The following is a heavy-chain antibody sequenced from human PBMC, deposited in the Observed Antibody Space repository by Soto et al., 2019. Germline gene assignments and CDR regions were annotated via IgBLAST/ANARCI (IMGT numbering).Heavy chain of an antibody. Sequence: ASVRVSCKASGYTFTVYYMHWVRQAPGQGLEWMGWINPQSGGTMYPQKFQGRDTMTWDTSISTAYMALTRLRSDDTAVDYGASDMVKGGACAGSHYWGQATMVTV. J-gene: IGHJ4*02. V-gene: IGHV1-2*02. CDR1: GYTFTVYY. CDR3: ASDMVKGGACAGSHY. CDR2: INPQSGGT. D-gene: IGHD3-10*01.